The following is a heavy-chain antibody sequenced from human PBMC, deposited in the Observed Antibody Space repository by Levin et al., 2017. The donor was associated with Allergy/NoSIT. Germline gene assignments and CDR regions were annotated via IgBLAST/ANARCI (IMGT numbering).Heavy chain of an antibody. Sequence: TSQTLSLTCTVSGGSISIFYWSLIRQPPGKGLEWIGYITHSGRTNYNPSLKSRLTLSLDTSKNQFSLKLTSATAADTAVYYCARDTGGFAFDLWGQGTLVTVSS. J-gene: IGHJ3*01. CDR3: ARDTGGFAFDL. CDR1: GGSISIFY. D-gene: IGHD1-1*01. CDR2: ITHSGRT. V-gene: IGHV4-59*01.